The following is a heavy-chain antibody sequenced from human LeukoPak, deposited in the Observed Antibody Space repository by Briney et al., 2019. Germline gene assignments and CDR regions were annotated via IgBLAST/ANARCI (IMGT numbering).Heavy chain of an antibody. CDR2: ISGSGGST. CDR1: GFTFSSYE. V-gene: IGHV3-23*01. CDR3: AKDPDFYDRPGNWFDP. D-gene: IGHD3-22*01. J-gene: IGHJ5*02. Sequence: GGSLRLSCAASGFTFSSYEMNWVRQAPGKGLEWVSAISGSGGSTYYADSVKGRFTISRDNSKNTLYLQMNSLRAEDTAVYYCAKDPDFYDRPGNWFDPWGQGTLVTVSS.